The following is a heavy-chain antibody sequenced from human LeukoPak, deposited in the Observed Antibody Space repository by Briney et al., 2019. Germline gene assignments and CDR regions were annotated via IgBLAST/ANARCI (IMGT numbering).Heavy chain of an antibody. D-gene: IGHD1-1*01. CDR1: GFIGGSEY. V-gene: IGHV3-53*01. CDR3: ARGMNWNDLSLDS. J-gene: IGHJ4*02. CDR2: IYKGGTP. Sequence: PGGSLRLSCSGSGFIGGSEYMTWVRQAPGKGLEYVSVIYKGGTPEYADSVRGRFTISRDNSKNTLYLRMDSLRADDTAVYYCARGMNWNDLSLDSWGQGTLVTVS.